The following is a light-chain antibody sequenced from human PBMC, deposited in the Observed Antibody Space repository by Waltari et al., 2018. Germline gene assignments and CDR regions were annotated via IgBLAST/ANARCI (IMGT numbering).Light chain of an antibody. V-gene: IGKV3-11*01. CDR2: DAS. J-gene: IGKJ2*01. Sequence: EIVLTQSPATLSLSPGERATLPCRASQSVSSYLAWYQQKPGQAPRLPIYDASNRATGIPARFSGSGSGTDFTLTISSLEPEDFAVYYCQQRSNWPPMYTFGQGTKLEIK. CDR3: QQRSNWPPMYT. CDR1: QSVSSY.